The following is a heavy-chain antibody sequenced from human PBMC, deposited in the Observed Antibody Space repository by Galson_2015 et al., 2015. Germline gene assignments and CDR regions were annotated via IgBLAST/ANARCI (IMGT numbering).Heavy chain of an antibody. CDR1: GFSLSTRGMC. Sequence: PALVNPTQTLTLACTFSGFSLSTRGMCVSWIRQPQGKALEWLALIDWDDDKYYSTSLKTRLTISKDTSKNQVVLTMTNMDPVDTATYYCARIVWFGEFWGWFDPWGQGTLVTVSS. CDR2: IDWDDDK. D-gene: IGHD3-10*01. CDR3: ARIVWFGEFWGWFDP. V-gene: IGHV2-70*01. J-gene: IGHJ5*02.